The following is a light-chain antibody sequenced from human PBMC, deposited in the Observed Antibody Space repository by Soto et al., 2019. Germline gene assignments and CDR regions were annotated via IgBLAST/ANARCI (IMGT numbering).Light chain of an antibody. V-gene: IGLV2-14*01. Sequence: QSALTQPASVSGSPGQSITISCTGTSSDIGAYNSVSWYQQHPGKAPKLIIYEVTNRPSGVSNRFSGSKSGNTASLTISGLQAEDEAPYHCSSYTNDYTRVVFGGGTKLTVL. CDR3: SSYTNDYTRVV. CDR2: EVT. CDR1: SSDIGAYNS. J-gene: IGLJ2*01.